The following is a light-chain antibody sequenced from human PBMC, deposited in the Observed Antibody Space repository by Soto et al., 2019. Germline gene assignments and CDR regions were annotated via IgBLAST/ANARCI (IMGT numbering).Light chain of an antibody. CDR2: EVS. J-gene: IGLJ1*01. CDR1: SSDVGGYNY. V-gene: IGLV2-14*01. Sequence: QPALSHPASVCGSPGQSITISCTGTSSDVGGYNYVSWYQQHPGKAPKLMIYEVSNRPSGVSNRFSGSKYGNTASLTISGLQAEDEADYYCSSYTSGSTYVFGTGSKVTVL. CDR3: SSYTSGSTYV.